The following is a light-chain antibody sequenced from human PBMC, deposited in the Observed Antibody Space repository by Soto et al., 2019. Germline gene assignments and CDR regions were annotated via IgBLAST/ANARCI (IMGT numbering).Light chain of an antibody. V-gene: IGKV3-20*01. CDR2: GAS. CDR3: QHYGNSPLWT. CDR1: QSVTSTY. J-gene: IGKJ1*01. Sequence: EIVLTQSPGTLSLSPGERATLSCRASQSVTSTYFAWYQQKPGQAPRLLIYGASSRATGIPDRFSGSGSGTDFTITISRLEPEDFAAYYCQHYGNSPLWTFGEGTKVEIK.